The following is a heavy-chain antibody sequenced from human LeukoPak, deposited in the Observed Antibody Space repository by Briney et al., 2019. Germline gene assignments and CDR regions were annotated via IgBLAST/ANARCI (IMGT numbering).Heavy chain of an antibody. CDR2: VYATGGTT. CDR3: ATESPRSYYFDY. V-gene: IGHV1-46*01. CDR1: EDTFTYYH. J-gene: IGHJ4*02. Sequence: ASVKVSCKASEDTFTYYHIHWVRQAPGQGVEWMGAVYATGGTTINTQNFQGRVTMTRDTSTGTVYMELSSLRFEDTAMYYCATESPRSYYFDYWGQGILVTVSS.